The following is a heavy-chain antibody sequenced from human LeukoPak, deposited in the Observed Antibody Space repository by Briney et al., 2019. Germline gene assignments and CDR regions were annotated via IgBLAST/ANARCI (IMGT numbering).Heavy chain of an antibody. D-gene: IGHD6-19*01. V-gene: IGHV3-33*01. CDR1: GFTFSSYG. CDR3: ARDRRSGCCSGH. Sequence: GGSLRLSCAASGFTFSSYGMHWVRQAPGKGLEWVAVIWYDGSNKYYADSVKGRFTISRDNSKNTLYLQMNSLRAEDTAVYYCARDRRSGCCSGHWGQGTLVTVSS. J-gene: IGHJ1*01. CDR2: IWYDGSNK.